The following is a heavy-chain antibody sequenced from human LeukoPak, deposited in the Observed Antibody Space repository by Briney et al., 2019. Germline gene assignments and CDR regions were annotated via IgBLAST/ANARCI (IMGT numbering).Heavy chain of an antibody. Sequence: PGGSLRLSCAASGFTFSSYDMHWVHQATGKGLEWVSAIGTAGDTFYPGSVKGRFTISRENAKNSLYLQMNNLRAEDTAVYYCARQMTPHGNFDYWGQGTLVTVSS. J-gene: IGHJ4*02. CDR1: GFTFSSYD. CDR3: ARQMTPHGNFDY. CDR2: IGTAGDT. V-gene: IGHV3-13*01. D-gene: IGHD1-26*01.